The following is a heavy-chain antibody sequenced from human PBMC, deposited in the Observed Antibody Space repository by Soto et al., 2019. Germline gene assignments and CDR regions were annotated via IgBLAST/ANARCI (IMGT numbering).Heavy chain of an antibody. V-gene: IGHV1-3*01. CDR1: GYTFTSYG. CDR3: VRRHVSSTGTDWFDP. D-gene: IGHD1-7*01. J-gene: IGHJ5*02. CDR2: INAANGDT. Sequence: ASVKVSCKASGYTFTSYGIHWVRQAPGQRLEWMGWINAANGDTKYSQKFPGRVTITRDTSASTAYMELSSLRSEDTAVYYCVRRHVSSTGTDWFDPWGQGILVTVSS.